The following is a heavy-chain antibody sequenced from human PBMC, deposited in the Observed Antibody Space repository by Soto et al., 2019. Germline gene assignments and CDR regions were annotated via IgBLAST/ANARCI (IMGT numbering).Heavy chain of an antibody. CDR2: INHLGSI. J-gene: IGHJ6*03. CDR1: GGSLSDYF. D-gene: IGHD2-21*01. V-gene: IGHV4-34*01. Sequence: KPSETLSLTCVVSGGSLSDYFWSWIRQPPGMALEWIGEINHLGSINYNPSIKSRITMTVDTSKNQFSLTLNSVTAADTATYYCARGGISHWAYFYYMDVWDRGTTVTVSS. CDR3: ARGGISHWAYFYYMDV.